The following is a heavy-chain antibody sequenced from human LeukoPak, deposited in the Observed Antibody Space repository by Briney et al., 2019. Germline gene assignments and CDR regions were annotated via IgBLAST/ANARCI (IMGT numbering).Heavy chain of an antibody. CDR1: GFTFGSYA. J-gene: IGHJ4*02. Sequence: GGSLGLSCAASGFTFGSYAMHWVRQAPGKGLEWVALISHDGSNKYYADSVKGRFTISRDNARNSLYLQMNTLRAEDTAMYYCARGRTDFDYWGQGTLVTVSS. CDR3: ARGRTDFDY. V-gene: IGHV3-30-3*01. CDR2: ISHDGSNK.